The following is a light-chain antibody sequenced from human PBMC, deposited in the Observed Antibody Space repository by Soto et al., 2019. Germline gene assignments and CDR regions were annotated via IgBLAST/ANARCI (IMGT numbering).Light chain of an antibody. V-gene: IGLV2-11*01. J-gene: IGLJ2*01. CDR2: EVN. CDR1: SSDVGGDNY. Sequence: QSALTQPRSVSGSPGQSVTISCTGISSDVGGDNYVSWYQQHPGKVPKLIIYEVNKRPSGVPDRFSGSKSGSTASLTVSGLQAEDEADYYCSSFAVSPVVFGGGTKLTVL. CDR3: SSFAVSPVV.